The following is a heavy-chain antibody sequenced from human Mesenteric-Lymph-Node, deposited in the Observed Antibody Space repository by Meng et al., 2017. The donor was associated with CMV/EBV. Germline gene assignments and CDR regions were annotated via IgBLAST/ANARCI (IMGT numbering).Heavy chain of an antibody. V-gene: IGHV4-61*01. CDR3: ARDKGGSTWNNKGYYFDY. CDR1: SGSVSSDRYY. D-gene: IGHD1/OR15-1a*01. J-gene: IGHJ4*02. CDR2: INHSGST. Sequence: GSLRLSCTVSSGSVSSDRYYWSWIRQPPGKGLEWIGYINHSGSTNYNPSLKSRITISVDTSKNQFSLKLNSVTAADTAVYYCARDKGGSTWNNKGYYFDYWGQGTLVTVSS.